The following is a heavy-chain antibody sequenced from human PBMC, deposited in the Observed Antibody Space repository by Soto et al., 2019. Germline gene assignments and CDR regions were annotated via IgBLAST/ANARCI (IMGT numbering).Heavy chain of an antibody. CDR2: IYYNGNT. CDR3: ARGDYGDYAYVY. V-gene: IGHV4-61*08. J-gene: IGHJ4*02. D-gene: IGHD4-17*01. Sequence: SETLSLTCTISGASVSSGGYYWSWIRQPPGKGLEWIGYIYYNGNTNYNPSLKSRVTISLDTPKNQFSLKVRSVTAADTAIYYCARGDYGDYAYVYWGQGALVTVSS. CDR1: GASVSSGGYY.